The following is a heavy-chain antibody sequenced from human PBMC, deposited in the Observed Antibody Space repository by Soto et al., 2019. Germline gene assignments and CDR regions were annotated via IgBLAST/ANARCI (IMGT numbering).Heavy chain of an antibody. V-gene: IGHV3-9*01. D-gene: IGHD2-2*01. J-gene: IGHJ3*02. CDR3: AKDSEDNQLLYDAYDM. Sequence: VQLVESGGGLVQPGGSLRLSCAASGFQFDDYAMHWVRQVPGKGLEWVSGISFNSDSIGYADSVRGRFSISRDDAKNSLYLQMDSLRPEDTAFYYCAKDSEDNQLLYDAYDMLGQGTMVTVSS. CDR2: ISFNSDSI. CDR1: GFQFDDYA.